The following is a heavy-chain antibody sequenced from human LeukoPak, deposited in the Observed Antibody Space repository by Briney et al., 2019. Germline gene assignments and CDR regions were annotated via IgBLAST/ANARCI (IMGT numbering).Heavy chain of an antibody. D-gene: IGHD3-16*02. CDR3: ARELSYYDYVWGSYRSYYFDY. Sequence: KPSETLSLTCAVYGGSFSGYYWSWIRQPPGKGLEWIGEFNHSGSTNYNPSLKSRVTISVDTSKNQFSLKLSSVTAADTAVYYCARELSYYDYVWGSYRSYYFDYWGQGTLVTVSS. J-gene: IGHJ4*02. CDR1: GGSFSGYY. V-gene: IGHV4-34*01. CDR2: FNHSGST.